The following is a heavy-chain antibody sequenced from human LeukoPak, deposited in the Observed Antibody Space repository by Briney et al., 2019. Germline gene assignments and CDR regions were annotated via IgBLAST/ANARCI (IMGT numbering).Heavy chain of an antibody. CDR2: IDYSGST. J-gene: IGHJ4*02. D-gene: IGHD6-13*01. V-gene: IGHV4-59*12. Sequence: SETLSLTCSVSGGSISTYYWSWIRQPPGKGLEWIGYIDYSGSTNYNPSLKSRVTISVDKSKNQFSLKLSSVTAADTAVYYCARGGEAADYWGQGTLVTVSS. CDR3: ARGGEAADY. CDR1: GGSISTYY.